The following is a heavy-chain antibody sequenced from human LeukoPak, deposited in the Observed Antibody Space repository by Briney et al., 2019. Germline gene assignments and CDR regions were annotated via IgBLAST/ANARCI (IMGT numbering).Heavy chain of an antibody. D-gene: IGHD2-21*02. CDR1: GGSISSASYY. CDR3: ARGGGDRNWFDP. CDR2: IYISGST. V-gene: IGHV4-61*02. Sequence: SETLSLTCTVSGGSISSASYYWSWIRQPAGKGLEWIVRIYISGSTNYNPSLKSRVTISLDTSKNQFSLKLSSVTAADTAVYYCARGGGDRNWFDPWGHGTLVTVSS. J-gene: IGHJ5*02.